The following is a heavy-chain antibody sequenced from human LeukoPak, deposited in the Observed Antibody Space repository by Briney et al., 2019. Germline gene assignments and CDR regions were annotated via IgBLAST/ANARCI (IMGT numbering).Heavy chain of an antibody. CDR1: GASFSDYY. CDR3: ARERASNNHDNWFDP. V-gene: IGHV4-34*01. CDR2: VNHSGSA. J-gene: IGHJ5*02. Sequence: PSKTLSLTCAVYGASFSDYYWSWIRHSPTKGLEWIGEVNHSGSAKYNPSLKSRVTISADKSKNQFFLRLSPVAAADSGVYYCARERASNNHDNWFDPWGQGTLVTVSS.